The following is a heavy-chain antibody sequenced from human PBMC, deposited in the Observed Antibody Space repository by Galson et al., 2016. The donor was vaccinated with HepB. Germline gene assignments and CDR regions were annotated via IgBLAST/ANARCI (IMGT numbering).Heavy chain of an antibody. V-gene: IGHV4-61*02. CDR2: IYTSGYT. D-gene: IGHD2-21*01. J-gene: IGHJ4*02. CDR3: ARGQRVAIIPFDS. CDR1: GGSISSGSYY. Sequence: TLSLTCTVSGGSISSGSYYWSWIRQPAGKALEWIGRIYTSGYTNYNPSFESRVTVSVDTSKNLFSLKLSSVTAADTAVYYCARGQRVAIIPFDSWGQGTLVTVSS.